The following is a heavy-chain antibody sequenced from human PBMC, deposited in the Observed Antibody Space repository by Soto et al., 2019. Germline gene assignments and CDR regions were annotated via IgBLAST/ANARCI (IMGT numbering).Heavy chain of an antibody. D-gene: IGHD1-7*01. Sequence: GGSLRLSCAASGFTFSSYDMHWVRQATGKGLEWVSAIGTAGDTYYPGSVKGRFTISRENAKNSLYLQMNSLRAEDTAVYYCARGGWNYVDWYFDLWGRGTLVTVSS. CDR2: IGTAGDT. J-gene: IGHJ2*01. CDR3: ARGGWNYVDWYFDL. V-gene: IGHV3-13*01. CDR1: GFTFSSYD.